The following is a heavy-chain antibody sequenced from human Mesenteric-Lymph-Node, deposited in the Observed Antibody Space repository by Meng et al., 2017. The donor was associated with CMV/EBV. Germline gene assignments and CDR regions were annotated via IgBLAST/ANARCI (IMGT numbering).Heavy chain of an antibody. CDR2: ISSDESST. Sequence: AASGFTFSTDWMHWVRQAPGKGLVWVSRISSDESSTYYADSVKGRFTISRDNAKNTLYLQMNSLRAEDTAVYYCARDRDGPGAVADYWGQGTLVTVSS. V-gene: IGHV3-74*01. D-gene: IGHD6-19*01. CDR3: ARDRDGPGAVADY. J-gene: IGHJ4*02. CDR1: GFTFSTDW.